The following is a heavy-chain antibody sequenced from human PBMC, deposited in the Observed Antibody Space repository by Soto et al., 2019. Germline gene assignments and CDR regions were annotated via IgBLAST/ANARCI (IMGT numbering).Heavy chain of an antibody. D-gene: IGHD6-13*01. CDR1: GVSVTSGSYF. Sequence: QLLLHESGPGLVKPSETLSLTCTVSGVSVTSGSYFWGWIRQSPGQGLEWLGSIFYEVTSYYNPSLKSRLTISVDASKSQFSLKLSSVTAAATAIYYCFSVPRQAGISPALDPGGQGTLVTVSA. V-gene: IGHV4-39*01. J-gene: IGHJ5*02. CDR3: FSVPRQAGISPALDP. CDR2: IFYEVTS.